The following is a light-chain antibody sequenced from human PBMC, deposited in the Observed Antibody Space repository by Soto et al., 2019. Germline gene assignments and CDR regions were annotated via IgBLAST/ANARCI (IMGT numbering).Light chain of an antibody. CDR3: QQNHDWPLT. Sequence: EIMMTQSPATLSVSPGERATLSCRASQSVGSNLAWYQQKPGQAPRLLIYDASTRATGIPARFSGSGSGTELTLTINSLQSEDFAVYYCQQNHDWPLTFGGGTKVEIK. CDR1: QSVGSN. J-gene: IGKJ4*01. CDR2: DAS. V-gene: IGKV3-15*01.